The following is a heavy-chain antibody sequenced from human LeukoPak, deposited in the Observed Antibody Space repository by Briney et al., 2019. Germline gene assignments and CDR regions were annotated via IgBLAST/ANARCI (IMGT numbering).Heavy chain of an antibody. J-gene: IGHJ3*02. CDR3: ARHVSAIVVVVAAPDAFDI. CDR1: GGSISSSSYY. CDR2: IYYSGST. D-gene: IGHD2-15*01. Sequence: SETLSLTCTVSGGSISSSSYYWGWIRQPPGKGLEWIGSIYYSGSTYYNPSLKSRVTTSVDTSKNQFSLKLSSVTAADTAVYYCARHVSAIVVVVAAPDAFDIWGQGTMVTVSS. V-gene: IGHV4-39*01.